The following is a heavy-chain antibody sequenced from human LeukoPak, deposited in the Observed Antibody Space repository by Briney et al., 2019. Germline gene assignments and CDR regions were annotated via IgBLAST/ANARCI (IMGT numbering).Heavy chain of an antibody. J-gene: IGHJ4*02. CDR2: IRSKAYGGTT. D-gene: IGHD1-7*01. V-gene: IGHV3-49*03. CDR1: GFTSGDYA. Sequence: GRSLRLSCTASGFTSGDYAMSWFRQAPGKGLEWVGFIRSKAYGGTTEYAASVKGRFTISRDDSKSIAYLQMNSLKTEDTAVYYCTRSITGTTFDYWGPGTLVTVSS. CDR3: TRSITGTTFDY.